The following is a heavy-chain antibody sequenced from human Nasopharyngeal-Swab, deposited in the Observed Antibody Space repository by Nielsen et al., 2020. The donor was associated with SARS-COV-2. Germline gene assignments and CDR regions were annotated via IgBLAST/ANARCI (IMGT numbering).Heavy chain of an antibody. Sequence: GGSLRLSCAASGFTFDDYGMSWVRQAPGKGLEWVSGINWNGGSTGYADSVKGRFTISRDNAKNSLYLQMNSLRAEDTALYHCARFLYGSSHYYYYGLDVWGQGTTVTVSS. CDR3: ARFLYGSSHYYYYGLDV. V-gene: IGHV3-20*01. D-gene: IGHD6-13*01. CDR1: GFTFDDYG. CDR2: INWNGGST. J-gene: IGHJ6*02.